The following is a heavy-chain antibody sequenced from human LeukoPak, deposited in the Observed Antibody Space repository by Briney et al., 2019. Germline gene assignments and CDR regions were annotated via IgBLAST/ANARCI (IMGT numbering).Heavy chain of an antibody. CDR2: IYPGDSDT. J-gene: IGHJ5*02. CDR1: GXSFTSYC. Sequence: GESLKISFKGSGXSFTSYCIGWVRQMPGKGLEWVGIIYPGDSDTRYSPSFQGQVTMSADKSISTAYLQWSSLKASDTAMYYCARQVPGCSGGSCYSGWFDPWGQGTLVTVSS. V-gene: IGHV5-51*01. D-gene: IGHD2-15*01. CDR3: ARQVPGCSGGSCYSGWFDP.